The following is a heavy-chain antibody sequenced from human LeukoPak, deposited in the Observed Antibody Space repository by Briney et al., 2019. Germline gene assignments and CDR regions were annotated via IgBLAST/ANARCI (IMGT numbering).Heavy chain of an antibody. V-gene: IGHV1-18*01. CDR3: ARAGPLGDAFDI. CDR1: GYTFTSYG. CDR2: ISAYNGNT. D-gene: IGHD3-16*01. J-gene: IGHJ3*02. Sequence: SVKVSCKASGYTFTSYGISWVPQAPGQGLEWMGWISAYNGNTNYAQKLQGRVTMTTDTSTSTAYMELRSRRSDDTAVYYCARAGPLGDAFDIWGQGTMVTVSS.